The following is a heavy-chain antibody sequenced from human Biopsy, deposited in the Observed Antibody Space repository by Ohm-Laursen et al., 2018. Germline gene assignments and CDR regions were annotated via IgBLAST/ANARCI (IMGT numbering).Heavy chain of an antibody. CDR2: ISTNGATS. Sequence: SLRLSCAASGFTYTTFAMSWVRQAPGKGPEWVSTISTNGATSYYADSVKGRFTISRDSSKNTLYLQMNSLRADDTAIYYCANGGSITIFGVVINTCFDPWGQGTRVTVSS. CDR1: GFTYTTFA. V-gene: IGHV3-23*01. J-gene: IGHJ5*02. D-gene: IGHD3-3*01. CDR3: ANGGSITIFGVVINTCFDP.